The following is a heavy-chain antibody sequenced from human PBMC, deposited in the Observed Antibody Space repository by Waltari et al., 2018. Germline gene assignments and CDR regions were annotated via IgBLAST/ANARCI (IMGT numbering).Heavy chain of an antibody. CDR2: IAYKGNT. D-gene: IGHD3-3*01. V-gene: IGHV4-59*01. J-gene: IGHJ4*02. CDR1: GDSITNFY. CDR3: ARSYDFWSGYPLDH. Sequence: QVQLQESGPGLVKPSETLSLICSVSGDSITNFYWSWVWQPPGKGLEWIGYIAYKGNTRYNPYLKSRLTISIDTSKKHFSLRLGSVTAADTAIYYCARSYDFWSGYPLDHWGQGTLVTVSS.